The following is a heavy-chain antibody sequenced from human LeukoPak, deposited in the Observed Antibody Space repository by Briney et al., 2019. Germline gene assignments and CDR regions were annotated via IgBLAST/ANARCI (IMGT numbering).Heavy chain of an antibody. CDR3: ARRGITYSTSFFDS. CDR2: IFYSGSS. D-gene: IGHD6-13*01. Sequence: SETLSLTCTVSGGSVSSSSFWGWIRRPPGKGLEWIGHIFYSGSSYYNPSLKGRATLSVDTSDNQFSLRLSSVSAADTAIYYCARRGITYSTSFFDSWGQGIVVTVS. CDR1: GGSVSSSSF. V-gene: IGHV4-39*01. J-gene: IGHJ4*02.